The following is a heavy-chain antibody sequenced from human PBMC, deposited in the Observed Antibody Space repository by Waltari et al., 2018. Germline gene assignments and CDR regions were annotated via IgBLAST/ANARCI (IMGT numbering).Heavy chain of an antibody. Sequence: QVQLVQSGAEVKKPGASVQVSCKASGYPFTASEFNWVRQATGQGLEWMGWMNPKSGNAYSTPKFQDRVIMTTDISTSTVYMELNSLRPDDTGVYFCARGAVPGKGANWFDPWGQGTLVIVSS. V-gene: IGHV1-8*01. CDR2: MNPKSGNA. J-gene: IGHJ5*02. D-gene: IGHD3-16*01. CDR3: ARGAVPGKGANWFDP. CDR1: GYPFTASE.